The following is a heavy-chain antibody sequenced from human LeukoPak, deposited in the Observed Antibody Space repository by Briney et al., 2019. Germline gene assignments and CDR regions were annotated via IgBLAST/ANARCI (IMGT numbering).Heavy chain of an antibody. Sequence: GGSLRLSCAASGFTFSSYAMSWVRQAPGKGLEWVSRISGSGGSTYHADSVKGRFTISRDNAKNTLYLQMNSLRAEDTAVYYCAKVSDQLLEGYYFDNWGQGTLVIVSS. J-gene: IGHJ4*02. CDR1: GFTFSSYA. CDR3: AKVSDQLLEGYYFDN. V-gene: IGHV3-23*01. D-gene: IGHD2-2*01. CDR2: ISGSGGST.